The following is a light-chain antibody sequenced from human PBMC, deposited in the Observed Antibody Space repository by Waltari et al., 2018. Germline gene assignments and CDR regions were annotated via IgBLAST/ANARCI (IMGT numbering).Light chain of an antibody. V-gene: IGLV3-21*04. J-gene: IGLJ2*01. Sequence: SYELTQPPSVSVAPGKTATITCGGKKIGSKNVFWYQQKPGQAPVLVTYYSGEWPSGIRGRYSATTYGNTGTLTISKVEAGDAADYYCQVWDSDSDHVVFGGGTKLT. CDR3: QVWDSDSDHVV. CDR1: KIGSKN. CDR2: YSG.